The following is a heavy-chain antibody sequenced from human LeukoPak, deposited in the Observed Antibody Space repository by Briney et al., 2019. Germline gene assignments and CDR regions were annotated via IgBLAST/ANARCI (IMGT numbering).Heavy chain of an antibody. V-gene: IGHV3-23*01. CDR3: ARTGGQWLVLNWFDP. Sequence: PGGSLRLSCTASGFTLSSYAMSWVRQAPGKGLEWVSLISGNAGSTYYADSVKGRFTISRDITKNTLYLQMNSLRAEDTAVYYCARTGGQWLVLNWFDPWGQGTLVTVSS. CDR2: ISGNAGST. J-gene: IGHJ5*02. CDR1: GFTLSSYA. D-gene: IGHD6-19*01.